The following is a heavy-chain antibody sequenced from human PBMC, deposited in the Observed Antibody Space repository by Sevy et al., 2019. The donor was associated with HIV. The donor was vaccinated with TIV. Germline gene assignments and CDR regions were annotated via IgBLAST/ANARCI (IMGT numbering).Heavy chain of an antibody. J-gene: IGHJ4*02. V-gene: IGHV3-23*01. Sequence: GGSLRLSCAASGFTFSSYAMSWVRQAPGKGLEWVSAISGSGGSTYYADSVKGRFTISRDNSKNTLYLQMNSLRAEDTAVYYCAKGHRFLEWLFIFDYWGQGTLVTVSS. D-gene: IGHD3-3*01. CDR1: GFTFSSYA. CDR3: AKGHRFLEWLFIFDY. CDR2: ISGSGGST.